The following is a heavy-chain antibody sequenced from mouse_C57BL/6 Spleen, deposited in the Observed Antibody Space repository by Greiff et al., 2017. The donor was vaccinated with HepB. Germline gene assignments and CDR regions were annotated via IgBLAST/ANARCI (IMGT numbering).Heavy chain of an antibody. CDR3: ARKGVDRWDVCY. V-gene: IGHV1-50*01. D-gene: IGHD4-1*01. CDR1: GYTFTSYW. J-gene: IGHJ2*01. Sequence: QVQLQQSGAELVKPGASVKLSCKASGYTFTSYWMQWVKQRPGQGLEWIGEIDPSDSYTNYNQKFKGKATLTVDTSSSTAYMQLSSLTSEDSAVYYCARKGVDRWDVCYWGQGTTLTVSS. CDR2: IDPSDSYT.